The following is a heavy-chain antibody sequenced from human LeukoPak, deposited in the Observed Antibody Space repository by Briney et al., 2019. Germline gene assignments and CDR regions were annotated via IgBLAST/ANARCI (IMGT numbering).Heavy chain of an antibody. J-gene: IGHJ4*02. Sequence: SETLSLTCTVSGGSISSSSYYWGWIRQPPGKGLEWIGSIYYSGSTYYNPSLKSRVTISVDTSKNQFSLKLSSVTAADMAVYYCARDRSRVAAAGTESDDYWGQGTLVTVSS. CDR3: ARDRSRVAAAGTESDDY. D-gene: IGHD6-13*01. V-gene: IGHV4-39*07. CDR2: IYYSGST. CDR1: GGSISSSSYY.